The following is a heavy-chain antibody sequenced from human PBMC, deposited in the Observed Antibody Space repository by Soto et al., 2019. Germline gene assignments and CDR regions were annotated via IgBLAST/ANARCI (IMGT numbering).Heavy chain of an antibody. J-gene: IGHJ3*02. Sequence: EVQLVQSGPEVKKPGESLKISCKASGFSFTSDWIGWVRQMPGKGLEWMGIIYPGDSDSRYSPSFQGQVTISADKSITTAYLQWSSLQASDTAIYYCARLPRRDGYNPDAFHIWGQGTMVTVSS. V-gene: IGHV5-51*01. CDR1: GFSFTSDW. CDR2: IYPGDSDS. D-gene: IGHD5-12*01. CDR3: ARLPRRDGYNPDAFHI.